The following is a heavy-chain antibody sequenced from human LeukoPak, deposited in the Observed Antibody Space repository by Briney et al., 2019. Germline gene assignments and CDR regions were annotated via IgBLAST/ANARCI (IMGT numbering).Heavy chain of an antibody. CDR3: ARGLWSGYYYYYMDV. D-gene: IGHD3-3*01. J-gene: IGHJ6*03. CDR2: IYYSGST. CDR1: GGSISSYY. Sequence: SETLSLTCTVSGGSISSYYWSWIRQPPGKGLEWIGYIYYSGSTNYNPSLKSRVTISVDTSKNQFYLKLSSVTAADTAVYYCARGLWSGYYYYYMDVWGKGTTVTVS. V-gene: IGHV4-59*01.